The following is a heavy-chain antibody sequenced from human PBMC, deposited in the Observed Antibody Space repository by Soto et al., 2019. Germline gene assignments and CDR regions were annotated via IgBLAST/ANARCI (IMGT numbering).Heavy chain of an antibody. Sequence: QVQLQESGPGLVKPSETLSLTCTVSGGSISSYYWSWTRQPPGKGLEWIGYIYYSGSTNYNPSLKGRVTISVSTTKNQFSRKLSFVTAADTAGYYFARGVTSTRGGLDYWGQGTLFTVSS. V-gene: IGHV4-59*01. D-gene: IGHD4-17*01. CDR2: IYYSGST. J-gene: IGHJ4*02. CDR3: ARGVTSTRGGLDY. CDR1: GGSISSYY.